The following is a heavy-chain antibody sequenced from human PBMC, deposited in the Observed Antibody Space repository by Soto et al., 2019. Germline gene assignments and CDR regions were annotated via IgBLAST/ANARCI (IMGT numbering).Heavy chain of an antibody. V-gene: IGHV3-48*02. D-gene: IGHD1-1*01. Sequence: EVQLEESGGGSAQPGGSLRLSCAASGFSFSTSTMNWVRQAPGKGLEWVSYISSGSTTIYYADSVKGRFTISRDNGKNSLYLQMNSLRDEDTAVYYCARVRRNDASDYYGMDVWGQVTTVTVSS. J-gene: IGHJ6*02. CDR3: ARVRRNDASDYYGMDV. CDR1: GFSFSTST. CDR2: ISSGSTTI.